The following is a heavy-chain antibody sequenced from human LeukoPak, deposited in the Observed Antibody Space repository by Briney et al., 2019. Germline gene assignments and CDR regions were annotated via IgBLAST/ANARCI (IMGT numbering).Heavy chain of an antibody. D-gene: IGHD3-3*02. CDR2: IFYAGST. Sequence: PSETLSLTCTVSGGSISTTTYYWGWIRQPPGKGLEWIGYIFYAGSTYCNPSLKSRVTMSVDTSRNQISLRLSSVTAVDTAVYYCARIGPILGAAWVDYWGQGTLVSVSS. CDR1: GGSISTTTYY. CDR3: ARIGPILGAAWVDY. V-gene: IGHV4-61*05. J-gene: IGHJ4*02.